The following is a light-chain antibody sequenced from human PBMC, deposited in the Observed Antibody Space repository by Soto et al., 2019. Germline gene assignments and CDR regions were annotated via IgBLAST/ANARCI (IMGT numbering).Light chain of an antibody. Sequence: AIQLTQSSSSLSASVGARVIISGRAIPAISSALAWYQQKPGKAHKLLIYDASSLERGVPSRLSGSGAWTAFTLTYSSLQPEDVAAYFCQQHNSYPRAFEQGTNVETK. V-gene: IGKV1-13*02. J-gene: IGKJ2*01. CDR3: QQHNSYPRA. CDR2: DAS. CDR1: PAISSA.